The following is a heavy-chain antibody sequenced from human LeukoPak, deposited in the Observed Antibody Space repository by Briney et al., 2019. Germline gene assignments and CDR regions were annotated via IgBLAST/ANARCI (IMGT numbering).Heavy chain of an antibody. CDR3: ARHGAPYSARKSPFDY. D-gene: IGHD6-13*01. V-gene: IGHV4-59*08. J-gene: IGHJ4*02. Sequence: PSETLSLTCTVSGGSISSYYWSWIRQPPGKGLEWIGYIYYSGSTNYNPSLKSRVTISVDTSKNQFSLKLSSVTAADTAVYYCARHGAPYSARKSPFDYWGQGTLVTVSS. CDR1: GGSISSYY. CDR2: IYYSGST.